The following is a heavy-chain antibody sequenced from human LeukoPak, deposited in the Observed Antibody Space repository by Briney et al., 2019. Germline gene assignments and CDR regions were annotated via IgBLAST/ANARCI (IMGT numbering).Heavy chain of an antibody. CDR1: GGSINSYY. J-gene: IGHJ5*02. CDR2: IYYSGST. Sequence: SETLCLTCTVSGGSINSYYWSWIRQPPGKGLEWIGYIYYSGSTNYNPSLKSRVTISVDTSKNQFSLKLSSVTAAGTAVYYCARVEQGWFDPWGQGTLVTVSS. D-gene: IGHD1-26*01. CDR3: ARVEQGWFDP. V-gene: IGHV4-59*08.